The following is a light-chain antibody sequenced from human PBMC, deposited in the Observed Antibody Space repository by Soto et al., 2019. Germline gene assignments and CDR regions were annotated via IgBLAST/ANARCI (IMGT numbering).Light chain of an antibody. CDR2: DVS. J-gene: IGLJ2*01. Sequence: QSALTQPRSVSGSPGQSVTISCTGTSSDVGGYNYVSWHQQHPGKAPKLMIYDVSKRPSGVPDRFSGSKSGNTASLTISGLQAEDEADYYCCSYAGSYRGIFGGGTKLTVL. CDR1: SSDVGGYNY. V-gene: IGLV2-11*01. CDR3: CSYAGSYRGI.